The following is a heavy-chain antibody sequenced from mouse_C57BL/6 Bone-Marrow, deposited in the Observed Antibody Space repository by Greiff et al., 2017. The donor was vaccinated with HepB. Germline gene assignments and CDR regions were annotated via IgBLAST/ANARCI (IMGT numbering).Heavy chain of an antibody. D-gene: IGHD1-3*01. CDR2: IYPRSGNT. V-gene: IGHV1-81*01. CDR1: GYTFTSYG. CDR3: ARRVPSGAMDY. J-gene: IGHJ4*01. Sequence: QVQLQQSGAELARPGASVKLSCKASGYTFTSYGISWVKQRTGQGLEWIGEIYPRSGNTYYNEKFKGKATLTADKSSSTAYMELRSLTSEDSTVYFCARRVPSGAMDYWGQGTSVTVSS.